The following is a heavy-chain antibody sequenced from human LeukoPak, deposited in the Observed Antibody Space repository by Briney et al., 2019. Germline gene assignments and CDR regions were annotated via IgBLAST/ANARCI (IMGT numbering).Heavy chain of an antibody. CDR1: GYSFTTYW. Sequence: GESLKISCQGSGYSFTTYWIGWVRQMPGKGLEWMGMIYPGDSDTRYSPSFQGQVTISADKSITTAYLQWSSLKASDTAIYYCARDGRAGSLFAYWGQGTLVTVSS. J-gene: IGHJ4*02. V-gene: IGHV5-51*01. CDR2: IYPGDSDT. CDR3: ARDGRAGSLFAY. D-gene: IGHD6-19*01.